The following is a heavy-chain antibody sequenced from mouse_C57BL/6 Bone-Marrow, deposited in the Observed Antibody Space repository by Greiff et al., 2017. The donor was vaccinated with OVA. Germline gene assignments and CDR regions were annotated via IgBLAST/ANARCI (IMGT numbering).Heavy chain of an antibody. CDR2: IDPETGGT. J-gene: IGHJ2*01. D-gene: IGHD2-2*01. CDR1: GYTFTDYE. V-gene: IGHV1-15*01. CDR3: TRGVTTDY. Sequence: VQLQESGAELVRPGASVTLSCKASGYTFTDYEMHWVKQTPVHGLEWIGAIDPETGGTAYNQKFKGKAILTADKSSSTAYMELRSLTSEDSAVYYCTRGVTTDYWGQGTTLTVSS.